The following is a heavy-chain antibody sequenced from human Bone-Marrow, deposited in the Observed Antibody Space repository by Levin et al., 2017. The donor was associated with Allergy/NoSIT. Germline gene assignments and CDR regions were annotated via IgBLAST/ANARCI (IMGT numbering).Heavy chain of an antibody. Sequence: GESLKISCTASGYTFTGHYLHWLRQAPGQGLEWMGRINPNIGAANYAQKFQGRVTLTRDRSISTTYMELTSLRFDDTAVYFCARDKKDFLGVWSFDYWGQGTLVSVST. CDR2: INPNIGAA. V-gene: IGHV1-2*06. J-gene: IGHJ4*02. D-gene: IGHD3-3*01. CDR3: ARDKKDFLGVWSFDY. CDR1: GYTFTGHY.